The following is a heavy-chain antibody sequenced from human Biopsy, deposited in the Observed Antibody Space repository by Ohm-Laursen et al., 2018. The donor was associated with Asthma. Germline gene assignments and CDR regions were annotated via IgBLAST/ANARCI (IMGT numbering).Heavy chain of an antibody. CDR3: ARGGLHYYEYYGMDV. V-gene: IGHV3-30*04. D-gene: IGHD2-21*02. CDR1: GFTFDNYT. J-gene: IGHJ6*02. CDR2: ISYDGRNT. Sequence: SLRLSCSASGFTFDNYTMHWVRQAPGKGLEWVTIISYDGRNTYYADSVEGRFTISRDNSKNTLFLQMSSLKPENTAVYYCARGGLHYYEYYGMDVWGQGTTVTVSS.